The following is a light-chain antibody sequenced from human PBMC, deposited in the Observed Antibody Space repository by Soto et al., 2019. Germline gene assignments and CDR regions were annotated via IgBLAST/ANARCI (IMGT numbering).Light chain of an antibody. CDR1: QSISDT. CDR2: GAS. CDR3: QQYGSSPTT. V-gene: IGKV3-15*01. J-gene: IGKJ1*01. Sequence: EMVMTQAPATLSVSPCGRSSLSFRASQSISDTLPWYQQKPGQAPRLLIHGASTRAPGFPARFSGSGSGTDFTLTISSLQSEDFAVYFCQQYGSSPTTFGQGTKVDI.